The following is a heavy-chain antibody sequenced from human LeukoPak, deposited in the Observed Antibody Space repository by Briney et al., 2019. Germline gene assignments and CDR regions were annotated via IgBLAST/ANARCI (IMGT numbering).Heavy chain of an antibody. J-gene: IGHJ4*02. CDR1: GYTFTSYG. CDR3: ARDPYYDILTGYSSN. D-gene: IGHD3-9*01. Sequence: GASVKVSCKASGYTFTSYGISWVRQAPGQGLEWMGWISAYNGNTNYAQKLQGRVTMTTDTSTSTAYMELRSLRSDDTAVYYCARDPYYDILTGYSSNWGQGTLVTVSS. CDR2: ISAYNGNT. V-gene: IGHV1-18*01.